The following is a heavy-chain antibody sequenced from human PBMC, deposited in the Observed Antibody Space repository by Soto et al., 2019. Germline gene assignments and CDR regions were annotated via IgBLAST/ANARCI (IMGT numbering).Heavy chain of an antibody. CDR1: GFTFSSYG. CDR3: SKDVSSGCLYF. J-gene: IGHJ4*02. CDR2: ISYDGSNK. Sequence: QVQLVESGGGVVQPGRSLRLSCAASGFTFSSYGMHWVRQAPGKGLEWVALISYDGSNKYYADSVKGRFTISRDNSKNTLYVQMNSLRAEDTAVYYCSKDVSSGCLYFWGQGTLVNGSS. V-gene: IGHV3-30*18. D-gene: IGHD6-19*01.